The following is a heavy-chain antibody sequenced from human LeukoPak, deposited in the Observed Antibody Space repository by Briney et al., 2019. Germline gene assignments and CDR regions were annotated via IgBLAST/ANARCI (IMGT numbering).Heavy chain of an antibody. D-gene: IGHD1-26*01. J-gene: IGHJ3*02. Sequence: GGSLRLSCAASGFTFSSYAMHWVRQAPGKGLEWVAVISYDGSNKYYADSVKGRFTISRDNSKNTLYLQMNSLRAEDTAVYYCARDRFVGATTPDAFDIWGQGTMVTVSS. CDR2: ISYDGSNK. V-gene: IGHV3-30*04. CDR3: ARDRFVGATTPDAFDI. CDR1: GFTFSSYA.